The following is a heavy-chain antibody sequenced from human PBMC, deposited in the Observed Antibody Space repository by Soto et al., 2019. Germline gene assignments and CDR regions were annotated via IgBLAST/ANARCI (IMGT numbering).Heavy chain of an antibody. J-gene: IGHJ5*02. CDR1: GLTFSIYD. CDR2: ITGSGAET. Sequence: PGGSLRLSCAASGLTFSIYDMEWVRQAPGKGLEWVSRITGSGAETYYADSVKGRFTISRDNSKDTLYLEMKSLRVEDTAVYFCAGTFAWGQGTRVPVSS. V-gene: IGHV3-23*01. D-gene: IGHD1-26*01. CDR3: AGTFA.